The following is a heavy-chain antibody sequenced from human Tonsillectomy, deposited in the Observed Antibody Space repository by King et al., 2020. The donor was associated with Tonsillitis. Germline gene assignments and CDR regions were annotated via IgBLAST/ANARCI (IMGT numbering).Heavy chain of an antibody. CDR1: GFTFSSYA. J-gene: IGHJ3*02. CDR3: AKDYYDSSGFHHAFDI. CDR2: ISGSGGST. V-gene: IGHV3-23*04. D-gene: IGHD3-22*01. Sequence: QLVQSGGGLVQPGGSLRLSCAASGFTFSSYAMSWVRQAPGKGLEWVSAISGSGGSTYYADSVKGRFTISRENSKNTLYLQMNSLRAEDTAVYYCAKDYYDSSGFHHAFDIWGQGTMVTVSS.